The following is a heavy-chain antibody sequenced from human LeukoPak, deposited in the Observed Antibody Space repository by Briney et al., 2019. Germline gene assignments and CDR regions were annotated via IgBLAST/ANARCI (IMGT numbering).Heavy chain of an antibody. CDR1: GGSISSSNW. V-gene: IGHV4-4*02. CDR2: IHHSGST. CDR3: ARGGDYRFDY. Sequence: PSGTLSLTCAVSGGSISSSNWWSWVRQPPGKGLEWIGEIHHSGSTNYNPSLKSRVTLSVDKSKNQLSLRLTSVTAADTAVYYCARGGDYRFDYWGQGTLVTVSS. D-gene: IGHD4-17*01. J-gene: IGHJ4*02.